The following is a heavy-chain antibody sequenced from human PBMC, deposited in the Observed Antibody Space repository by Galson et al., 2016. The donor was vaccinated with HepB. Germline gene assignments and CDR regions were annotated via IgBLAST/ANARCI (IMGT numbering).Heavy chain of an antibody. J-gene: IGHJ3*02. CDR1: GFSFSSYG. V-gene: IGHV3-21*01. D-gene: IGHD6-13*01. CDR2: ISSSSRYI. CDR3: ARDDSSNSYNAFDI. Sequence: SLRLSCAASGFSFSSYGMNWVRQAPGKGLEWVSSISSSSRYIYYADSSKGRFTISRDNAKNSLYLQMNSLRGDDTAIYYCARDDSSNSYNAFDIWGQGTMVTVSS.